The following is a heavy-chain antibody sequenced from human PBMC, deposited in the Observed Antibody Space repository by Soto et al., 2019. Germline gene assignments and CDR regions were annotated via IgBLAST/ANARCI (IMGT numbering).Heavy chain of an antibody. J-gene: IGHJ5*02. CDR2: INHSGRT. Sequence: SSTXSLTCSVGVCSFMGYYCSWIRHPPGKGLEWIGEINHSGRTNYNPSLKGRVTISVDTSKNQFSLKLSSVTAADTAVYYCARKYSRNNWLETWGPGTLVKVYS. V-gene: IGHV4-34*01. CDR1: VCSFMGYY. CDR3: ARKYSRNNWLET. D-gene: IGHD6-13*01.